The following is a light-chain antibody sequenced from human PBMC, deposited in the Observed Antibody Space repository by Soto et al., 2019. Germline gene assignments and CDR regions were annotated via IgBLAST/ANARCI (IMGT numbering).Light chain of an antibody. CDR3: ISFTVSRAYV. CDR1: SSEIGAYNH. CDR2: SVS. V-gene: IGLV2-14*01. J-gene: IGLJ1*01. Sequence: QSVLTQPASVSGSPGQSITISCSGSSSEIGAYNHVAWFQQFPGKTPKLVIYSVSDRPSGVSYRFSGSKSGKTASLTISGLQADDEADYSSISFTVSRAYVFVAGTKAT.